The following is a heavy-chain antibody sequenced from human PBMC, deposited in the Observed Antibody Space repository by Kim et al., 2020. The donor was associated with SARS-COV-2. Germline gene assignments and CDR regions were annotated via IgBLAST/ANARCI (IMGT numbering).Heavy chain of an antibody. J-gene: IGHJ4*02. CDR2: TYYRSKWYT. Sequence: SQTLSLTCDISGDSVSSNSAAWNWIRQSPSRGLEWLGRTYYRSKWYTDYALSVKGRITINPDTSQNQSSLQMNSVTPEDMAEYYCARHRQRAGTGVDYWGRGTLVTVSS. CDR1: GDSVSSNSAA. CDR3: ARHRQRAGTGVDY. V-gene: IGHV6-1*01.